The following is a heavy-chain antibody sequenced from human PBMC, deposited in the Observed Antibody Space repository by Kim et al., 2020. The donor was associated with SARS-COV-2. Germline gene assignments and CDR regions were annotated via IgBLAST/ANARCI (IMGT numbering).Heavy chain of an antibody. J-gene: IGHJ3*02. CDR3: AREVTTTADAFDI. CDR1: GFTLSSYG. CDR2: ISKSGSSK. Sequence: GGSLRLSCAVSGFTLSSYGMHWVRQAPGKGLEWVAYISKSGSSKHYADSVKGRFTISRDNAKNTLYLQMNSLRAEDTAVYYCAREVTTTADAFDIWGQGTLVTVSS. D-gene: IGHD1-1*01. V-gene: IGHV3-48*03.